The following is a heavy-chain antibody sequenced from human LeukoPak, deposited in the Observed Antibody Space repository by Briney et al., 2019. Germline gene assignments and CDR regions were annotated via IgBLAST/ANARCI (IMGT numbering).Heavy chain of an antibody. D-gene: IGHD6-19*01. CDR3: ARNLGYSSGWYLPYYYYGMDV. CDR2: IYHSGST. Sequence: PSETLSLTCTVSGYSISSGYYWGWIRQPPGKGLEWIGSIYHSGSTYYNPSLKSRVTISVDTSKNQFSLKLSSVTAADTAVYYCARNLGYSSGWYLPYYYYGMDVWGQGTTVTVSS. CDR1: GYSISSGYY. V-gene: IGHV4-38-2*02. J-gene: IGHJ6*02.